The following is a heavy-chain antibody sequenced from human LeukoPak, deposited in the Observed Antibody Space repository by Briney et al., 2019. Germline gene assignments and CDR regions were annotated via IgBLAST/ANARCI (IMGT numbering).Heavy chain of an antibody. V-gene: IGHV3-30*18. D-gene: IGHD3-16*01. J-gene: IGHJ6*02. CDR1: GFTFSSYG. CDR3: AKDLGGSQGNYYGMDV. CDR2: ISYDGSNK. Sequence: GGSLRLSCAASGFTFSSYGMHWVRQAPGKGLEWVAVISYDGSNKYYADSVKGRFTISRDNSKNTLYLQMNSLRAEDTAVYYCAKDLGGSQGNYYGMDVWGQGTTVTVSS.